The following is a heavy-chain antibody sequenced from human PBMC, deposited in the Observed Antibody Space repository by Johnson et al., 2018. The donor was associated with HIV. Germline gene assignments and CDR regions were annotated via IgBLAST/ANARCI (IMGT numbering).Heavy chain of an antibody. CDR1: GFTFGDYA. J-gene: IGHJ3*02. D-gene: IGHD7-27*01. CDR3: AGAGDHDAFDI. Sequence: VQLVESGGDLVQPGRSLRLSCTASGFTFGDYAINWFRQAPGKGLEWVSVIYSGGSTYYADSVKGRFTISRDNSKNTLYLQMNSLRAEDTAVYYCAGAGDHDAFDIWGQGTMVTVSS. CDR2: IYSGGST. V-gene: IGHV3-23*03.